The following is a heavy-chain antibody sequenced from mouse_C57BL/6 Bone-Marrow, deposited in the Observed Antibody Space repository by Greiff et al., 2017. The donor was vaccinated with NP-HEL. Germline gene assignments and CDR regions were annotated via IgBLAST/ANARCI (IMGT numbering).Heavy chain of an antibody. J-gene: IGHJ3*01. CDR2: ISYDGSN. D-gene: IGHD2-2*01. Sequence: DVKLQESGPGLVKPSQSLSLTCSVTGYSITSGYYWNWIRQSPGNKLEWMGYISYDGSNKYNPSLKNRIPITRDTSKNQFFLKLNSVTTEDTATYYCARGGLYWGQGTLVTVSA. CDR3: ARGGLY. CDR1: GYSITSGYY. V-gene: IGHV3-6*01.